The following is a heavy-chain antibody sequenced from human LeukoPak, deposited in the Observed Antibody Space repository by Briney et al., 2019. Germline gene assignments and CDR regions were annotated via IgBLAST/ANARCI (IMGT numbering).Heavy chain of an antibody. CDR3: VRDRYYSLDY. CDR1: GFTFSSYA. V-gene: IGHV3-74*01. D-gene: IGHD3-10*01. CDR2: IKSDGIST. Sequence: GGSLRLSCAASGFTFSSYAMSWVRQAPGKGLVWVSRIKSDGISTIYADSMKGRFTISRDNAKNTLYLQIDSLRAEDTAVYYCVRDRYYSLDYWGQGTLVTVSS. J-gene: IGHJ4*02.